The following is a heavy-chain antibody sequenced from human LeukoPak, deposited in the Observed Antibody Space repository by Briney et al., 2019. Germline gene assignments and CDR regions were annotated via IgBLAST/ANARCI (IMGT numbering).Heavy chain of an antibody. CDR2: INHSGST. J-gene: IGHJ4*02. Sequence: PSETLSLTCAVYGGSFSGYYWSWIRQPPGKGLEWIGEINHSGSTNYNPSLKSRVTISVDTSKNQFSLKLSSVTAADTAVYYCARNARTNYDFWSGYFSPGHYFDYWGQGTLVTVSS. CDR1: GGSFSGYY. CDR3: ARNARTNYDFWSGYFSPGHYFDY. D-gene: IGHD3-3*01. V-gene: IGHV4-34*01.